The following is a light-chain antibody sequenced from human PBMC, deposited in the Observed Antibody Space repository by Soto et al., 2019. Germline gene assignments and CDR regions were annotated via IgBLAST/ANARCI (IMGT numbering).Light chain of an antibody. V-gene: IGLV2-23*01. CDR3: CSYANIYIWV. CDR1: SSDVGSNNL. CDR2: EAT. Sequence: QSVLSQPASVSGSPGQSITIPCTGSSSDVGSNNLVSWYQQHPGKAPKVMIYEATKRPSGVSNRFSGSKSGNMASLTISGLQAEDEADYYCCSYANIYIWVFGGGTKLTVL. J-gene: IGLJ3*02.